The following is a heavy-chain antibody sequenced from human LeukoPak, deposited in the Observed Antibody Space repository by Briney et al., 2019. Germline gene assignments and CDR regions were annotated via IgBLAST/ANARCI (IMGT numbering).Heavy chain of an antibody. CDR2: ISSSSSYI. Sequence: GGSLRLSCAASGFTFSSYSMNWVRQAPGKGLEWVSSISSSSSYIYYADSVKGRFTISRDNAKNSLYLQMNSLRAEDTAVNYCSTLPDTAMVTFDYWGQGTLVTVSS. D-gene: IGHD5-18*01. V-gene: IGHV3-21*01. CDR3: STLPDTAMVTFDY. CDR1: GFTFSSYS. J-gene: IGHJ4*02.